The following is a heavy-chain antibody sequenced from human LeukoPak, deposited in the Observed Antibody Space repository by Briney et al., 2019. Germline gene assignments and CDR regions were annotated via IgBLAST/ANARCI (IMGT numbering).Heavy chain of an antibody. V-gene: IGHV3-21*04. CDR2: ISSSSSYI. J-gene: IGHJ4*02. CDR3: ARAKPKNMVRGLIMRRESRYYFDY. CDR1: GFTFSGYS. Sequence: PGGSLRLSCAASGFTFSGYSMNWVRQAPGKGLEWVSSISSSSSYIYYADSVKGRFTISRDNAKNSLYLQMNSLRAEDTAVYYCARAKPKNMVRGLIMRRESRYYFDYWGQGTLVTVPS. D-gene: IGHD3-10*01.